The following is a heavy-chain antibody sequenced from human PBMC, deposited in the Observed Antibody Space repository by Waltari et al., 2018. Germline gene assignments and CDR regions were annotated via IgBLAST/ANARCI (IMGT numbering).Heavy chain of an antibody. V-gene: IGHV4-4*02. D-gene: IGHD2-2*01. CDR3: AGDRAIGLFFDY. CDR1: GDSISGNYW. Sequence: QVQLQESGQGLVKPSGTLSLTCAVSGDSISGNYWWSWVRQSPEKGLVWIGQVHHSGKTHYNPSLQSRVAISVDKPKNQFSLNLNSVTAADTAIYYCAGDRAIGLFFDYWGRGTLVTVSS. J-gene: IGHJ4*02. CDR2: VHHSGKT.